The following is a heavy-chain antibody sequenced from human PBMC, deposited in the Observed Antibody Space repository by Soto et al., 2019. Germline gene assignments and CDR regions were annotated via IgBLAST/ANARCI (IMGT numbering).Heavy chain of an antibody. V-gene: IGHV1-2*04. CDR1: GYTFTGYY. CDR3: ARSRTTVTTYYY. D-gene: IGHD4-4*01. CDR2: INPNSGGT. Sequence: GASVKVSCKASGYTFTGYYMHWVRQAPGQGLEWMGWINPNSGGTNYAQKFQGWVTMTRDTSISTAYMELSRLRSDDTAVYYCARSRTTVTTYYYWGQGTLVTVSS. J-gene: IGHJ4*02.